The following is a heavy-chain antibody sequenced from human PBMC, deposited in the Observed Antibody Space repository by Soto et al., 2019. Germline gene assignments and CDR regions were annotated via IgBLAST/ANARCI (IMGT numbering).Heavy chain of an antibody. Sequence: SVKVSCKASGGTFSSYAISWVRQAPGQGLEWMGGIIPIFGTANYAQKFQGRVTITADESTSTAYMELSSLRSEDTAVYYCARTIGDHYYYYYGMDVWGQGTTVTVSS. CDR1: GGTFSSYA. CDR2: IIPIFGTA. CDR3: ARTIGDHYYYYYGMDV. V-gene: IGHV1-69*13. J-gene: IGHJ6*02. D-gene: IGHD3-10*01.